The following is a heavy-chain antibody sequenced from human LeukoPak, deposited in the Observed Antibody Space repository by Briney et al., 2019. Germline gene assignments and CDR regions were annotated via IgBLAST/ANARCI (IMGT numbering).Heavy chain of an antibody. J-gene: IGHJ3*02. V-gene: IGHV1-46*01. D-gene: IGHD5-24*01. CDR2: IKPSGTDT. CDR3: ARVRDGYNDAYDI. CDR1: GYTFTSYN. Sequence: PGASVKVSCKASGYTFTSYNLHWVRQAPGQRLEWMGIIKPSGTDTKYAQKFQGRVFMTTDTSTSTVYMELSSLKSEDTAVCYCARVRDGYNDAYDIWGQGTMVIVSS.